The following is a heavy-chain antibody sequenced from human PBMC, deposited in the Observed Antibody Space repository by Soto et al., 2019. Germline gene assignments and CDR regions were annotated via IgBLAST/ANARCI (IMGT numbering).Heavy chain of an antibody. J-gene: IGHJ4*02. Sequence: EVQLLESGGDLVQPGGSLRLSCAASGFTFSSYAMSWVRQAPGKGLAWVSALSGSGGRTYYADSVKGRFTISRDNSKDTLCLQMNSLGAADTAVYYCARTLYSSSPPYYFEYWGQGILVTVSS. D-gene: IGHD6-6*01. CDR1: GFTFSSYA. V-gene: IGHV3-23*01. CDR3: ARTLYSSSPPYYFEY. CDR2: LSGSGGRT.